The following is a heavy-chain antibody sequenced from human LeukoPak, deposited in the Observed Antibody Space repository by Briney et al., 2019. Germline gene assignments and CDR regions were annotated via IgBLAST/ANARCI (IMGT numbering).Heavy chain of an antibody. Sequence: SETLSLTCTVSGGSISSYYWSWIRQPPGKGLEWIGYIYYSGSTNYNPSLKSRVTISVDTSKNQFSLKLSSVTAADTAVYYCARDRYGGGDAFDIWGQGTMVPVSS. CDR2: IYYSGST. CDR3: ARDRYGGGDAFDI. J-gene: IGHJ3*02. V-gene: IGHV4-59*01. D-gene: IGHD1-1*01. CDR1: GGSISSYY.